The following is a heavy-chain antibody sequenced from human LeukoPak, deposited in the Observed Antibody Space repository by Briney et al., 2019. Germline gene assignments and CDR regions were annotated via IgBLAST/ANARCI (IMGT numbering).Heavy chain of an antibody. Sequence: GGSLRLSCAASGFTVSSNYMSWVRQAPGKGLEWVSVIYSGGSTYYADSVKGRFTISRDNSKNTLYLQMNSLRAEDTAVYYCARSLAAAGPYYYYYMDVWGKGATVTVSS. CDR3: ARSLAAAGPYYYYYMDV. D-gene: IGHD6-13*01. CDR1: GFTVSSNY. J-gene: IGHJ6*03. CDR2: IYSGGST. V-gene: IGHV3-53*01.